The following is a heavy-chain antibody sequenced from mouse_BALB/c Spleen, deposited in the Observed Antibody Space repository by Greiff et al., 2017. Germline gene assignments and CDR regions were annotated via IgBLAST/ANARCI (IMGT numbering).Heavy chain of an antibody. CDR3: NACGYDVGAWFAY. Sequence: VQLKQSGAELVRSGASVKLSCTASGFNIKDYYMHWVKQRPEQGLEWIGWIDPENGDTEYAPKFQGKATMTADTSSNTAYLQLSSLTSEDTAVYYCNACGYDVGAWFAYWGQGTLVTVSA. CDR2: IDPENGDT. V-gene: IGHV14-4*02. D-gene: IGHD2-14*01. J-gene: IGHJ3*01. CDR1: GFNIKDYY.